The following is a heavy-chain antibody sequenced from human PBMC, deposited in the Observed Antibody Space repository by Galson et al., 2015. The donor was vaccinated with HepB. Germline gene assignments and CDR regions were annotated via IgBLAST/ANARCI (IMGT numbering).Heavy chain of an antibody. V-gene: IGHV3-23*01. CDR1: GFTFSSYA. CDR3: AKGTYGSGSQNYHFDY. Sequence: SLRLSCAASGFTFSSYAMSWVRQAPGKGLEWVSAISGSGGSTYYADSVKGRFTISRDNSKNTLYLQMNSLRAEDTAVYYCAKGTYGSGSQNYHFDYWGQGTLVTVSS. J-gene: IGHJ4*02. CDR2: ISGSGGST. D-gene: IGHD3-10*01.